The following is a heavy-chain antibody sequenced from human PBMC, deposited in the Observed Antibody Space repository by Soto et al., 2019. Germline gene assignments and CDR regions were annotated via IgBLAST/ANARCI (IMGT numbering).Heavy chain of an antibody. CDR1: GFSLSTSGVG. J-gene: IGHJ4*02. Sequence: QITLKESCPTLVKPTQTLTLTCTFSGFSLSTSGVGVGWIRQPPGKALEWLALIYWDDDKRYSPSLKSRLTITKDTSKNQVGLTMTNMDPVYTATYYCARIYRSGWYSSNLHEDYWGQATLVTGSS. CDR3: ARIYRSGWYSSNLHEDY. CDR2: IYWDDDK. D-gene: IGHD6-19*01. V-gene: IGHV2-5*02.